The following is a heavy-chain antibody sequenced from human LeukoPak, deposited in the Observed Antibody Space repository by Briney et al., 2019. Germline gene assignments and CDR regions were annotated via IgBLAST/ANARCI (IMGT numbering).Heavy chain of an antibody. J-gene: IGHJ2*01. V-gene: IGHV1-46*01. CDR1: GGTFSSYA. CDR2: INPSGGST. D-gene: IGHD2-2*02. Sequence: ASVKVSCKASGGTFSSYAISWVRQAPGQGLEWMGIINPSGGSTSYAQKFQGRVTMTRDTSTSTVYMELSSLRSEDTAVYYCARELVVVPAAIVNWYFDLWGRGTLVTVSS. CDR3: ARELVVVPAAIVNWYFDL.